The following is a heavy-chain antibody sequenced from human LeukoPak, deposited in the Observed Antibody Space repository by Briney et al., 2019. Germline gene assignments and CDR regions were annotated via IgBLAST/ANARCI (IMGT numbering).Heavy chain of an antibody. J-gene: IGHJ4*02. CDR3: AKSGDSSGYLGLSAY. V-gene: IGHV3-23*01. Sequence: LSGGSLRLSCAASGFTFSIYAMSWVRQAPGKGLEWVSAISGSGVTTSYADSVRGRFTISRDNSKNTLYLQMNSLRAEDTAVYHCAKSGDSSGYLGLSAYWGQGTLVTVSS. D-gene: IGHD3-22*01. CDR1: GFTFSIYA. CDR2: ISGSGVTT.